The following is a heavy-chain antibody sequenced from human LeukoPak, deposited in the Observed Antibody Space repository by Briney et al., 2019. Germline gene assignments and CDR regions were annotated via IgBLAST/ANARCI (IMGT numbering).Heavy chain of an antibody. Sequence: GRSLRLSCAASGFTFSSYAMHWVRQAPGKGLEWVAVISYDGSNKYYADSVKGRFTISRDNSKNTLYLQMNSLRAEDTAVYYCAKDRYSYGWDYYFDYWGQGTLVTVSS. CDR3: AKDRYSYGWDYYFDY. D-gene: IGHD5-18*01. CDR2: ISYDGSNK. J-gene: IGHJ4*02. V-gene: IGHV3-30-3*01. CDR1: GFTFSSYA.